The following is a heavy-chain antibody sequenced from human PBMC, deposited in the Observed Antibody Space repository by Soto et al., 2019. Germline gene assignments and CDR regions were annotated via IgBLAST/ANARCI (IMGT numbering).Heavy chain of an antibody. D-gene: IGHD1-1*01. Sequence: QLQLQESGPGLVKPSETLSLTCTGSGSSVTFSSYYCGWIRQSPGKGLEWIATTSYSGTTYYNPSIKSRFTIYVDPSKKQFCLQVSSVTAADSAVYYCASIQQQLVRDWGQGTLVAVSS. V-gene: IGHV4-39*01. CDR3: ASIQQQLVRD. J-gene: IGHJ4*02. CDR2: TSYSGTT. CDR1: GSSVTFSSYY.